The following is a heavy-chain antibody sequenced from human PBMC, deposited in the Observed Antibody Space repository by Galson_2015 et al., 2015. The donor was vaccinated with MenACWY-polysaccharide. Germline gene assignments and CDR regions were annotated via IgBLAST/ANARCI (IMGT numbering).Heavy chain of an antibody. D-gene: IGHD4-17*01. Sequence: SVKVSCKASGYTFTNYDINWVRLAPGQGLEWMAWMNPKSGYSGYAQKFHGRVTLTKDTSISTAYLELSSLRSEDTAMYYCARTNGDFDFWVQGTLITVSS. J-gene: IGHJ4*02. CDR3: ARTNGDFDF. V-gene: IGHV1-8*01. CDR1: GYTFTNYD. CDR2: MNPKSGYS.